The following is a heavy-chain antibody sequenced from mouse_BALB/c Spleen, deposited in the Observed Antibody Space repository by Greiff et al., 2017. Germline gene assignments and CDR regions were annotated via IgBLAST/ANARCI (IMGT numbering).Heavy chain of an antibody. CDR1: GYSITSDYV. D-gene: IGHD2-3*01. CDR2: ISYSGST. CDR3: VKLDGYAY. Sequence: EVQLQESGPGLVKPSQSLSLTCTVTGYSITSDYVWNWIRQFPGNLLEWMGFISYSGSTSYNPSLKSRISITRDTSKNQFFLQLNSVTTEDTATYYCVKLDGYAYWGQGTLVTVSA. V-gene: IGHV3-2*02. J-gene: IGHJ3*01.